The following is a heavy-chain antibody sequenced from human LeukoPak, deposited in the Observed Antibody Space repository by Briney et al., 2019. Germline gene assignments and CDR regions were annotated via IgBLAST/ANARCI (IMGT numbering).Heavy chain of an antibody. CDR2: ISSSSTYI. D-gene: IGHD5-12*01. CDR3: ASLFADIVPTTQAY. J-gene: IGHJ4*02. V-gene: IGHV3-21*01. Sequence: GGSLRLSCAASGFTFSSYNMNWVRQAPGKGLEWVSSISSSSTYIYFADSVKGRFTISRDNAKNSLYLQMNSLRAEDTAVYYCASLFADIVPTTQAYWGQGTLVTVSS. CDR1: GFTFSSYN.